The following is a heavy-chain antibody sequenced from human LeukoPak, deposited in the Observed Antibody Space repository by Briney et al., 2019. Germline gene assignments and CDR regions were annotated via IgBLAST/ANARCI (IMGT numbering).Heavy chain of an antibody. J-gene: IGHJ4*02. Sequence: GGSLRLSCAASGFTFDDYTMHWVRQAPGKGLEWVSLISWDGGSTYYADSVKGRFTISRDNSKNSLYLQMNSLRTEDTALYYYAKSSGYYLYYFDYWGQGTLVTVSS. CDR2: ISWDGGST. D-gene: IGHD3-22*01. V-gene: IGHV3-43*01. CDR3: AKSSGYYLYYFDY. CDR1: GFTFDDYT.